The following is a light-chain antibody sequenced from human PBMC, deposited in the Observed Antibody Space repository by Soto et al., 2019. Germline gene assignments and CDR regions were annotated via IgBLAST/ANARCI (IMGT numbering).Light chain of an antibody. Sequence: EIVLTQSPGTRSLSPGERATLSCRASQSVSSSLAWYQQKPGQAPSLLIYGASSRATGISDRFSGSGSGTDFTLTISRLEPGDFALYYCQQYASSPSLTFGGGTKVDIX. CDR3: QQYASSPSLT. V-gene: IGKV3-20*01. CDR1: QSVSSS. CDR2: GAS. J-gene: IGKJ4*01.